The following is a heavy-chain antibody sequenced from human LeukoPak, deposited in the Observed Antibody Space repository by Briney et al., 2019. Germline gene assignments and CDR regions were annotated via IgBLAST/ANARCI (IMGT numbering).Heavy chain of an antibody. CDR3: ARHPYNWKSEFDY. CDR2: IYPSDSDT. V-gene: IGHV5-51*01. D-gene: IGHD1-1*01. Sequence: GESLKISCKGSGDSFATYWIGWVRQMPGKGLEWMGIIYPSDSDTRYSPSFKGQVTISADKSINTAYLQWTSLEASDTAVYYCARHPYNWKSEFDYWGQGTLVTVSS. CDR1: GDSFATYW. J-gene: IGHJ4*02.